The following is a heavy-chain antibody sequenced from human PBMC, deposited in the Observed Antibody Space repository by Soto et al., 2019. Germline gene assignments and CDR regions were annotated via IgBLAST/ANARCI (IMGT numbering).Heavy chain of an antibody. Sequence: GGSLRLSCAASGFTFSSYAMHWVRQAPGKGLEWVAVISYDGSNKYYADSVKGPFTISRDNSKNTLYLLMNSLRAEDSAVCYCAISEDDCGGNWGAFDIWGQGTMVTVSS. J-gene: IGHJ3*02. V-gene: IGHV3-30-3*01. CDR1: GFTFSSYA. D-gene: IGHD7-27*01. CDR2: ISYDGSNK. CDR3: AISEDDCGGNWGAFDI.